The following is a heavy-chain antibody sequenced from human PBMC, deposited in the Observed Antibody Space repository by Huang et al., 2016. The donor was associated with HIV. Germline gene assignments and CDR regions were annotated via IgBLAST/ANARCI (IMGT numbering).Heavy chain of an antibody. CDR3: AKDGRGSGTYYDYFEY. Sequence: QVQLVESGGGVVQPGRSLRLSCAAFGFTFNKFDMPWVRQAPGTGLEWVEIISYDGSSKYPADSVKGRFTISRDNSKNTVYLQMNSLRVEDTAVYYCAKDGRGSGTYYDYFEYWGQGTLVTVSS. CDR2: ISYDGSSK. V-gene: IGHV3-30*18. J-gene: IGHJ4*02. D-gene: IGHD1-26*01. CDR1: GFTFNKFD.